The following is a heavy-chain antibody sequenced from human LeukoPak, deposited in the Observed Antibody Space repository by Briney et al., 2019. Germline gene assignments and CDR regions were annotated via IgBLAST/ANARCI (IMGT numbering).Heavy chain of an antibody. CDR1: GFTFSSYG. CDR2: ICYDGSNK. V-gene: IGHV3-33*01. J-gene: IGHJ4*02. Sequence: GGSLRLSCAASGFTFSSYGMHWVRQAPGKGLEWVAVICYDGSNKYYADSVKGRFTISRDNSKNTLYLQMNSLRAEDTAVYYCAREDKYLRYFDWLQEYYFDYWGQGTLVTVSS. CDR3: AREDKYLRYFDWLQEYYFDY. D-gene: IGHD3-9*01.